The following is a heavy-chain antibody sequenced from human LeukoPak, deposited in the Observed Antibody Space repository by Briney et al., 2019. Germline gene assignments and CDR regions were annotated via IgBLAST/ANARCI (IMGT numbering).Heavy chain of an antibody. D-gene: IGHD1/OR15-1a*01. Sequence: GGSLRLSCAASGFTFSGYWMHWVRQVPGKGLVWVSCIKSDGSDTTYADSVKGRFTISRDNAKNTLYLQMNSLRVEDMAVYYCARDPRNKGFDPWGQGTLVTVSS. CDR1: GFTFSGYW. J-gene: IGHJ5*02. CDR2: IKSDGSDT. V-gene: IGHV3-74*03. CDR3: ARDPRNKGFDP.